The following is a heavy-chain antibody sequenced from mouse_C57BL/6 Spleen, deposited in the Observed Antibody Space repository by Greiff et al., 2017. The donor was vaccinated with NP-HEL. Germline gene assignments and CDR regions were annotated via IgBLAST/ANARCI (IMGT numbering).Heavy chain of an antibody. CDR2: IDPSDSET. J-gene: IGHJ4*01. CDR3: ARSSSYEGYAMDY. V-gene: IGHV1-52*01. CDR1: GYTFASYW. D-gene: IGHD1-1*01. Sequence: QVQLQQPGAELVRPGSSVKLSCKASGYTFASYWMHWVKQRPIQGLEWIGNIDPSDSETHYNQKFKDKATLTVDKSSSTAYMQLSSLTSEDSAVYYCARSSSYEGYAMDYWGQGTSVTVSS.